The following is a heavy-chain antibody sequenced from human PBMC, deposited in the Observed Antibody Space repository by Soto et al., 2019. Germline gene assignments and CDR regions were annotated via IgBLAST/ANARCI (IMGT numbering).Heavy chain of an antibody. CDR3: ARLNGDDYYYYYGMDV. V-gene: IGHV4-39*01. D-gene: IGHD4-17*01. Sequence: PSETLSLTCTVSGGSISSSSYYWGWIRQPPGKGLEWIGSIYYSGSTYYNPSLKSRVTISVDTSKNQFSLKLSSVTAADTAVYYCARLNGDDYYYYYGMDVWGQGTTVTVSS. CDR2: IYYSGST. J-gene: IGHJ6*02. CDR1: GGSISSSSYY.